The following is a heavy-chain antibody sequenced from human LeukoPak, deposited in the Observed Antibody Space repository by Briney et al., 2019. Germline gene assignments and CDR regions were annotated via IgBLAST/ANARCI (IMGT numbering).Heavy chain of an antibody. J-gene: IGHJ4*02. CDR2: VFYNGNT. CDR1: GFTFNNYA. CDR3: ARRSPLVVVTAAHYYDY. D-gene: IGHD2-21*02. Sequence: GSLRLSCAASGFTFNNYAMNWVRQPPGQGLEWIGEVFYNGNTHFNPSLKSRVIISTDTSKNQFSLTLTAVTASDTAIYYCARRSPLVVVTAAHYYDYWGQGTLVTVSS. V-gene: IGHV4-59*04.